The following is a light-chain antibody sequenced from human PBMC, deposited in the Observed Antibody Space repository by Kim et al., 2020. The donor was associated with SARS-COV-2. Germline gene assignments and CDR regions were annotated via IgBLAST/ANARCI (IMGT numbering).Light chain of an antibody. CDR3: NSRDSNDNVV. J-gene: IGLJ2*01. CDR1: SLRSYY. CDR2: GKN. V-gene: IGLV3-19*01. Sequence: SSELTQDPAVSVALGQTVRLTCQGDSLRSYYATWYQQKPGQAPILVIYGKNNRPSGIPDRFSGSSSGNTASLTITGTQAGDEADYYCNSRDSNDNVVFGGGTQRTVL.